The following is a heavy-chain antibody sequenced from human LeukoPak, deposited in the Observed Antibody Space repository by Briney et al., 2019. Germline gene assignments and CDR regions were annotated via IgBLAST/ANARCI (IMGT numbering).Heavy chain of an antibody. Sequence: PSETLSLTCAVYGGSFSGYYWSWIRQPPGKGLEWIGEINHSGSTNYNPSLKSRVTISVDTSKNQFSLQLNSVTPEDTAVYYCARGGRAGSGYYFSFFDNWGQGTLVTVSS. V-gene: IGHV4-34*01. CDR3: ARGGRAGSGYYFSFFDN. CDR1: GGSFSGYY. J-gene: IGHJ4*02. CDR2: INHSGST. D-gene: IGHD5-12*01.